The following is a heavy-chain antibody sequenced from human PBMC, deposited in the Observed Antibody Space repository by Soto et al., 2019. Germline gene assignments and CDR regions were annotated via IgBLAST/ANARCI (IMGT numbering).Heavy chain of an antibody. D-gene: IGHD3-3*01. Sequence: ASVKVSCKASGGTFSSYAISWVRQDHGQGLEWMGGIIPIFGTANYAQKFQGRVTITADESTSTAYMELSSLRSEDTAVYYCARDNNGYYDFWSGPAVIWGQGTMVTVSS. CDR1: GGTFSSYA. V-gene: IGHV1-69*13. CDR2: IIPIFGTA. J-gene: IGHJ3*02. CDR3: ARDNNGYYDFWSGPAVI.